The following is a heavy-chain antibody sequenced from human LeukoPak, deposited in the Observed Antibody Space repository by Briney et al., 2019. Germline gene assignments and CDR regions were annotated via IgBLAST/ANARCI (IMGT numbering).Heavy chain of an antibody. CDR1: GFTFSSYW. CDR3: AREDGYNFFDY. CDR2: IKQDGSDK. V-gene: IGHV3-7*04. J-gene: IGHJ4*02. D-gene: IGHD5-24*01. Sequence: GGSLRLSCAASGFTFSSYWMSWARQAPGEGLEWVANIKQDGSDKYYVDSVKGRFTISRDNAKNSLYLQMYSLRAEDTAVYYCAREDGYNFFDYWGQGTLVTVSS.